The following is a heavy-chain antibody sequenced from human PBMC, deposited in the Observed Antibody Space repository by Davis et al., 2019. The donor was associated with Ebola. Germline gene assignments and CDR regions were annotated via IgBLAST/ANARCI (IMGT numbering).Heavy chain of an antibody. CDR3: AKPDLYGSRFDY. J-gene: IGHJ4*02. V-gene: IGHV3-23*01. Sequence: RLSCAASGFTFSSYAMSWVRQAPGTGLEWVSAISGSGGSTYYADSVKGRFTISRDNSKNTLYLQMNSLRAEDTAVYYCAKPDLYGSRFDYWGQGTLVTVSS. CDR2: ISGSGGST. CDR1: GFTFSSYA. D-gene: IGHD3-10*01.